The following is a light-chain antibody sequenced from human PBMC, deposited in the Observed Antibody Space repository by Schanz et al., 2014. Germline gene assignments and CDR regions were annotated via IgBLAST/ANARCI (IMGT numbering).Light chain of an antibody. V-gene: IGLV2-14*02. CDR3: SSFEGRHNWV. CDR1: SSDIGSFYL. J-gene: IGLJ3*02. Sequence: QSALIQPASVSGSPTQSITISCTGTSSDIGSFYLVSWYQQHPGKVPKLIISEATKRPSGVSDRFSGSGSGNTASLTVSGLQAEDEATYYCSSFEGRHNWVFGGGTKLTVL. CDR2: EAT.